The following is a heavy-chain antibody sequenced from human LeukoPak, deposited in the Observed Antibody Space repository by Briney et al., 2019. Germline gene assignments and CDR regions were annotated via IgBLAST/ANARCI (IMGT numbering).Heavy chain of an antibody. CDR2: ISSSSGYI. D-gene: IGHD5-18*01. J-gene: IGHJ4*02. CDR1: GFTFSSYS. Sequence: PGGSLRLSCAASGFTFSSYSMNWVRQAPGKGLEWVSSISSSSGYIYYADSVKGRFTISRDNAKNSLYLQMNSLRAEDTAVYYCARDMAVDTAMVRGGQGTLVTVSS. V-gene: IGHV3-21*01. CDR3: ARDMAVDTAMVR.